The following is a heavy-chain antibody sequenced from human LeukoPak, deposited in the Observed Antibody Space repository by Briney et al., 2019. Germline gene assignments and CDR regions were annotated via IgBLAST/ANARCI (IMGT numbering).Heavy chain of an antibody. V-gene: IGHV4-34*01. D-gene: IGHD3-22*01. CDR3: ARGPLDYDSSGYSKYYFDY. Sequence: SEALSLTCAVYGGSFSGYYWSWIRQPPGKGLEWIGEINHSGSTNYNPSLKSRVTISVDTSKNQFSLKLSSVTAADTAVYYCARGPLDYDSSGYSKYYFDYWGQGTLVTVSS. CDR2: INHSGST. J-gene: IGHJ4*02. CDR1: GGSFSGYY.